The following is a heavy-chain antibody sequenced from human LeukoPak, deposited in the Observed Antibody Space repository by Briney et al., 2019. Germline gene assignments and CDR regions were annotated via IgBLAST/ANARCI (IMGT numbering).Heavy chain of an antibody. CDR3: ATLKGAVAGSYYYYGMDV. CDR1: GGSSSGYY. D-gene: IGHD6-19*01. V-gene: IGHV4-34*01. J-gene: IGHJ6*02. CDR2: INHSGST. Sequence: SETLSLTCAVYGGSSSGYYWSWIRQPPGKGLEWIGEINHSGSTNYNPSLKSRVTISVDTSKNQFSLKLSSVTAADTAVYYCATLKGAVAGSYYYYGMDVWGQGTTVTVSS.